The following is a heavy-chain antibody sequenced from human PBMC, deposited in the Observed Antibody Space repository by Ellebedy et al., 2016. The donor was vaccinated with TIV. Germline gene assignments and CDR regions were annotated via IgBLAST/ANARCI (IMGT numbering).Heavy chain of an antibody. V-gene: IGHV4-61*02. Sequence: SETLSLXXTVSGGSISSGSYYWSWIRQPAGKGLEWIGRIYTSGSTNYNPSLKSRVTMSVDTSKNQFSLKLSSVTAADTAVYYCARGLSGLGYSNPWGQGTLVTVSS. CDR1: GGSISSGSYY. J-gene: IGHJ5*02. CDR3: ARGLSGLGYSNP. CDR2: IYTSGST. D-gene: IGHD6-13*01.